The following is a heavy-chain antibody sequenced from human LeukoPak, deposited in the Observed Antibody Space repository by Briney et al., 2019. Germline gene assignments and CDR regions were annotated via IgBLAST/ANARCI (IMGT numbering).Heavy chain of an antibody. CDR3: ARGSITIFGVVAGP. V-gene: IGHV3-48*01. CDR1: GFTFSSYS. CDR2: ISSSSSTI. D-gene: IGHD3-3*01. Sequence: GGSLRLSCAASGFTFSSYSMNWVRQAPGKGLEWVSYISSSSSTIYYADSVKGRFTISRDNAKNSLYLQMNSLRAEDTAVYYCARGSITIFGVVAGPWGQGTLVAVSS. J-gene: IGHJ5*02.